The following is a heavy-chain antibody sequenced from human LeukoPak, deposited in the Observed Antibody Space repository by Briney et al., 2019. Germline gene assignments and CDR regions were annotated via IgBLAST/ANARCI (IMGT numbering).Heavy chain of an antibody. CDR2: IYTSGST. V-gene: IGHV4-4*09. J-gene: IGHJ6*02. D-gene: IGHD3-16*01. CDR3: ARETWGSGYNHFGLDV. CDR1: GGSISSYY. Sequence: ASETLSLTCTVSGGSISSYYWSWIRQPPGKGLEWIGYIYTSGSTNYNPSLKSRVTISVDTSKNQLSLKLSSVTPEDTAVYFCARETWGSGYNHFGLDVWGQGTTVTVSS.